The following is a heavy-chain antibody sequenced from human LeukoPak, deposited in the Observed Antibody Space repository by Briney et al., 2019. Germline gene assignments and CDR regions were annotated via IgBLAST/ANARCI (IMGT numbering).Heavy chain of an antibody. V-gene: IGHV3-53*01. CDR1: GFTVTTNY. CDR3: ATTGGYWSGIFDR. D-gene: IGHD2-8*02. Sequence: GGSLRLSCAASGFTVTTNYMTWVRQAPGKGLEWVSGIHGDGRTYYADSVKGRFTISRDSSKNTLYLQMNSLRAEDTAVYYCATTGGYWSGIFDRWGQGTLVTVSS. J-gene: IGHJ4*02. CDR2: IHGDGRT.